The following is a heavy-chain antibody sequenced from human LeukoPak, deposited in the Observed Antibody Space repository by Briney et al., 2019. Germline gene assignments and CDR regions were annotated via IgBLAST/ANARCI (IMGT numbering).Heavy chain of an antibody. V-gene: IGHV1-2*02. CDR3: ARAYDFWSGYIRYYYYYGMDV. D-gene: IGHD3-3*01. CDR2: INPNSGGT. CDR1: GYTFTGYY. J-gene: IGHJ6*02. Sequence: ASVKVSCKASGYTFTGYYMHWVRQAPGQGLEWMGWINPNSGGTNYAQKFQGRVTMTRDTSISTAYMELSRLRSDDTAVYYCARAYDFWSGYIRYYYYYGMDVWGQGTTVTVSS.